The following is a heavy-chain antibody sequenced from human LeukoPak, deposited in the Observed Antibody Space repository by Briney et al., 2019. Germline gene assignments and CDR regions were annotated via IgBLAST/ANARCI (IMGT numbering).Heavy chain of an antibody. V-gene: IGHV3-9*01. D-gene: IGHD2-2*01. CDR3: AKSGCSSTTCYLNC. CDR2: ISWNSGKV. Sequence: GGSLRLSCTASGFTFDDYAMHWVRPAPGRGLGWVSGISWNSGKVDYADSVKCRFTISRDNAKKSLYLQMNSLRREDTALYYCAKSGCSSTTCYLNCWGQGTLVTVSS. CDR1: GFTFDDYA. J-gene: IGHJ4*02.